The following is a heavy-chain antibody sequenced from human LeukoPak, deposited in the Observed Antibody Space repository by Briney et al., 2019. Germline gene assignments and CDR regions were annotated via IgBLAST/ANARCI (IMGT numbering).Heavy chain of an antibody. J-gene: IGHJ4*02. Sequence: GGSLRLSCAASGFTISDHYIDWVRQAPGKGLEWVGRSRNKGFIYTTAYAASVKGRFTISRDDSKNSVHLQMNGLKIEDTAVYYCATHSYNEDYWGQGTLVTVSS. CDR3: ATHSYNEDY. V-gene: IGHV3-72*01. CDR2: SRNKGFIYTT. D-gene: IGHD3-10*01. CDR1: GFTISDHY.